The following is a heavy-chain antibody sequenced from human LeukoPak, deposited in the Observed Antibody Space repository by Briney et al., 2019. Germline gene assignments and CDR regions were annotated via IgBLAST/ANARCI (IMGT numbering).Heavy chain of an antibody. Sequence: GGSLRLSCAASGFTFSSYSMNWVRQAPGKGLEWVSSISSSSSYIYYADSVKGRFTISRDNAKNSLYLQINSLRAEDTAAYYCARSRSGGDYSFDYWGQGTLVTVSS. J-gene: IGHJ4*02. V-gene: IGHV3-21*01. CDR1: GFTFSSYS. CDR3: ARSRSGGDYSFDY. CDR2: ISSSSSYI. D-gene: IGHD4-17*01.